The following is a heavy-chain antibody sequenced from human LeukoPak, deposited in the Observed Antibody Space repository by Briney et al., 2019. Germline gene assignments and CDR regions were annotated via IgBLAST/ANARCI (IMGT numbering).Heavy chain of an antibody. J-gene: IGHJ4*02. CDR2: INPNSGGT. Sequence: ASVKVSCKASGYTFTGYYMHWVRQAPGQGLEWVGWINPNSGGTNYAQTFQSRVIMTRDTSISTAYMGLSRLGSDGTAVYYCARGGSTDSIHSCGGNCYFLDYWGQGTLVTVSS. D-gene: IGHD2-21*02. CDR3: ARGGSTDSIHSCGGNCYFLDY. CDR1: GYTFTGYY. V-gene: IGHV1-2*02.